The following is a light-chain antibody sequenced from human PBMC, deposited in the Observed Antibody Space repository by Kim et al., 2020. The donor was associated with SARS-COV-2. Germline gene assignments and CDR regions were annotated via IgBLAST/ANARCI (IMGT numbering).Light chain of an antibody. CDR1: QSVSSSY. J-gene: IGKJ5*01. CDR2: GAS. CDR3: QQYGRLLT. V-gene: IGKV3-20*01. Sequence: EIVLTQSPGTLSLSPGERATLSCRSSQSVSSSYLAWYQQKPGQAPKLLIYGASRRATGIPDRFSGSGSGTDFTLTISRLEPEDFAVYYCQQYGRLLTFCQRTRRQIK.